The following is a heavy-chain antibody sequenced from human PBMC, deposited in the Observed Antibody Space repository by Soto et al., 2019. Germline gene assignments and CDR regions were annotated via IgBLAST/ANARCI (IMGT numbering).Heavy chain of an antibody. V-gene: IGHV4-59*08. CDR3: VRQGSGDPHGLVDV. CDR2: VYYTGST. Sequence: VQLQQSGPGLVKPSETLSLTCTVSSGPSRSHNWGWIRQPPGRGLEWIGYVYYTGSTSYNPSLKSRVTISADTSTNHISLTLSSVTAADTAVYYCVRQGSGDPHGLVDVWGQGTTVSVSS. D-gene: IGHD1-26*01. J-gene: IGHJ6*02. CDR1: SGPSRSHN.